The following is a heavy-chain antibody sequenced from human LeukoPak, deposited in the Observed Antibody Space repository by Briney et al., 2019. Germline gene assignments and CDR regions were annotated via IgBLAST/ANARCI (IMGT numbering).Heavy chain of an antibody. V-gene: IGHV1-69*05. CDR2: IIPIFGTA. Sequence: SVKVSCKASGGTFSSYAISWVRQAPGQGLEWMGRIIPIFGTANYAQKFQGRVTITTDESTSTAYMELSSLRSEDTAVYCCARGLSGYSYGYMGYYYYMDVWGKGTTVTVSS. CDR1: GGTFSSYA. D-gene: IGHD5-18*01. CDR3: ARGLSGYSYGYMGYYYYMDV. J-gene: IGHJ6*03.